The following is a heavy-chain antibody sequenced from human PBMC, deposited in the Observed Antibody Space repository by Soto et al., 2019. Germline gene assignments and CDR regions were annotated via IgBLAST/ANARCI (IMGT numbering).Heavy chain of an antibody. V-gene: IGHV1-69*06. CDR3: ALVTIFGVVNGFAP. J-gene: IGHJ5*02. Sequence: SVKVSCKASGGTCSSYAISWVRPAPGQGLEWMVGLIPIFGTANYAQKFQGRVTITADKSTSTAYMELSSRRSEDTAVYDWALVTIFGVVNGFAPWGQGTLVPVPQ. D-gene: IGHD3-3*01. CDR1: GGTCSSYA. CDR2: LIPIFGTA.